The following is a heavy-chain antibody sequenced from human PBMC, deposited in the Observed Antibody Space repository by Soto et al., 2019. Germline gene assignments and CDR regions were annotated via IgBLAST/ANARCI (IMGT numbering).Heavy chain of an antibody. D-gene: IGHD2-15*01. Sequence: SSVNVSCKSSVCTFISYAISGVRQAPGQGLEWMGGIIPIFGTANYAQKFQGRVTITADESTSTAYMELSSLRSEDTAVYYCARESRYCSGGSCYFLPGLDYWGQ. CDR2: IIPIFGTA. CDR3: ARESRYCSGGSCYFLPGLDY. CDR1: VCTFISYA. J-gene: IGHJ4*01. V-gene: IGHV1-69*13.